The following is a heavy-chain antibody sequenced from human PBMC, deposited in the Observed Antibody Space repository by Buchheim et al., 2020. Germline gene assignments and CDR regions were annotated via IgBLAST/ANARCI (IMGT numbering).Heavy chain of an antibody. CDR3: ARDTLTVTTGTYYFDY. CDR2: IIPILGIA. CDR1: GGTFSSYT. J-gene: IGHJ4*02. Sequence: QVLLVQSGAEVKKPGSSVKVSCKASGGTFSSYTISWVRQAPGQGLEWMGRIIPILGIANYAQKFQGRVTITADKSTSTAYMELSSLRSEDTAVYYCARDTLTVTTGTYYFDYWGQGTL. D-gene: IGHD4-17*01. V-gene: IGHV1-69*09.